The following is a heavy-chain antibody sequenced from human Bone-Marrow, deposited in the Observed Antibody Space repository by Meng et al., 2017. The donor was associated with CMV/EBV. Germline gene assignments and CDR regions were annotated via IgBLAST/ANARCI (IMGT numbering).Heavy chain of an antibody. Sequence: YGISWVRQAPGEGLEWMGWISAYNGNTNYAQKLQGRVTMTTDTSTSTAYMELRSLRSDDTAVYYCARDLEDIVVVPAAPATPHFDYWGQGTLVTVSS. CDR3: ARDLEDIVVVPAAPATPHFDY. D-gene: IGHD2-2*01. J-gene: IGHJ4*02. CDR2: ISAYNGNT. V-gene: IGHV1-18*01. CDR1: YG.